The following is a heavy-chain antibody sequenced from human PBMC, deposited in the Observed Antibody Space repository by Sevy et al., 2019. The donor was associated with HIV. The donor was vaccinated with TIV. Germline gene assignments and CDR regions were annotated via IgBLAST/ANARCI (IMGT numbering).Heavy chain of an antibody. D-gene: IGHD2-2*01. CDR3: AKDLLIVVGEGMDV. CDR1: GFTFSSYA. Sequence: GGSLRLSCAASGFTFSSYAMSWVRQAPGKGLEWVSAISGNGGSTFYADSVKGRFSISRDNSKNTLYLQMNSLRAEDTAIYYCAKDLLIVVGEGMDVWGQGTTVTVSS. J-gene: IGHJ6*02. V-gene: IGHV3-23*01. CDR2: ISGNGGST.